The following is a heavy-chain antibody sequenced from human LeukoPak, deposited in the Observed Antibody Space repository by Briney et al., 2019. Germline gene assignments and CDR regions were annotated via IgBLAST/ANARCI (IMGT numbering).Heavy chain of an antibody. D-gene: IGHD3-10*01. J-gene: IGHJ4*02. CDR3: ARDRTVRAVPYYFDS. CDR2: ISSASSNI. Sequence: PGRSLRLSCAASGFTFSTYSMNWVRQAPGKGLEWVSYISSASSNIYYADPVKGRFTISRDNAKNSLYLQMNSLRDEDTAVYYCARDRTVRAVPYYFDSWGQGTLVTVSS. V-gene: IGHV3-48*02. CDR1: GFTFSTYS.